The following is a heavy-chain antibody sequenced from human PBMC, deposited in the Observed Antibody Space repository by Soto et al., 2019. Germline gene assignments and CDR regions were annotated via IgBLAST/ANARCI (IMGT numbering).Heavy chain of an antibody. V-gene: IGHV2-5*02. Sequence: QITLNESGPTQVKPRQTLTLTCTFSGFSLTTRGVGVGWIRQSPGKAPEWLALIYWDDDKRYSPSLKSRLTITKDTAKRQVVLTMADLDPADTATYYCAHRVLHTVFGLVTTTAIYFDFWGQGTPGAVSS. CDR1: GFSLTTRGVG. CDR2: IYWDDDK. J-gene: IGHJ4*02. D-gene: IGHD3-3*01. CDR3: AHRVLHTVFGLVTTTAIYFDF.